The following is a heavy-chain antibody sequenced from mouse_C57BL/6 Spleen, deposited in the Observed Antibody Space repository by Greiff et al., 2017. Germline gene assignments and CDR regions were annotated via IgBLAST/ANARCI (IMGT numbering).Heavy chain of an antibody. Sequence: EVTLVESGGGLVKPGGSLTLSCAASGFTFSSYTMPWVRQTPEKRLAWVATISGGGGNTHYPDSVKGRFTFSRDGAKYTLYRQMSSQMSMDTALYDCARDYYGSSYNCFDYWGQGTTLTVSS. J-gene: IGHJ2*01. V-gene: IGHV5-9*01. CDR2: ISGGGGNT. CDR1: GFTFSSYT. CDR3: ARDYYGSSYNCFDY. D-gene: IGHD1-1*01.